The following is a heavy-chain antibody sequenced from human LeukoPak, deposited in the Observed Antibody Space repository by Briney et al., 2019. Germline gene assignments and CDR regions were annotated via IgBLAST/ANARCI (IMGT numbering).Heavy chain of an antibody. D-gene: IGHD6-6*01. CDR2: ISWNSGSI. CDR3: AKDVEYYSSHFDF. V-gene: IGHV3-9*01. CDR1: GFTFDDYA. Sequence: GGSLRLSCAASGFTFDDYAMHWVRQAPGKGLEWVSGISWNSGSIGYADSVEGRFTISRDNAKNSLYLQMNSLRPEDTALYYCAKDVEYYSSHFDFWGPGTLVTVSS. J-gene: IGHJ4*02.